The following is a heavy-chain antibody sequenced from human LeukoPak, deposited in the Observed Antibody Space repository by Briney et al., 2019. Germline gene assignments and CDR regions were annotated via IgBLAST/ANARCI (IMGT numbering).Heavy chain of an antibody. Sequence: ASVKVSCEVSGYTLTELSMHWVRQAPGKGLEWMGGFDPEDGETIYAQKFQGRVTMTEDTSTDTAYMELSSLRSEDTAVYYCATVLSMAHKNWVYAFDIWGQGTMVTVSS. V-gene: IGHV1-24*01. CDR2: FDPEDGET. D-gene: IGHD5-24*01. J-gene: IGHJ3*02. CDR1: GYTLTELS. CDR3: ATVLSMAHKNWVYAFDI.